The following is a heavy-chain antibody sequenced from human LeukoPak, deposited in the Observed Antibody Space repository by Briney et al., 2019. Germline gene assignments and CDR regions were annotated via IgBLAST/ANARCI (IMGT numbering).Heavy chain of an antibody. V-gene: IGHV3-7*01. J-gene: IGHJ4*02. CDR1: GFTYSSYW. CDR3: ARVYRSSSGYCFDY. CDR2: IKQDGSEK. D-gene: IGHD6-6*01. Sequence: GGSLRLSCAASGFTYSSYWSSWVRQAPGKGLEWVANIKQDGSEKYYVDSVKGRFTISRDNAKNSLYLQMNSLRAEDTAVYYCARVYRSSSGYCFDYWGQGTLVTVSS.